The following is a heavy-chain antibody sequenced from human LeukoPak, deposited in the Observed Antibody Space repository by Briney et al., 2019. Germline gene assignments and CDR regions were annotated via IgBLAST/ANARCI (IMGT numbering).Heavy chain of an antibody. CDR3: ARDYIGYCSGGSCYSGNY. J-gene: IGHJ4*02. CDR2: IIPIFGTA. Sequence: SVKVSCKASGGTFSSLAISWVRQAPGQGLEWMGRIIPIFGTANYAQKFQGRVTITADKSTSTAYMELSSLRSEDTAVYYCARDYIGYCSGGSCYSGNYWGQGTLVTVSS. D-gene: IGHD2-15*01. CDR1: GGTFSSLA. V-gene: IGHV1-69*06.